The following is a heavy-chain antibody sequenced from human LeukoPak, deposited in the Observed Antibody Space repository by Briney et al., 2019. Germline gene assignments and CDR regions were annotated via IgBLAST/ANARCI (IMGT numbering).Heavy chain of an antibody. CDR3: ARGSGGAKENSYYYMDV. CDR1: GFTFSTYE. J-gene: IGHJ6*03. CDR2: ISSSGSTI. V-gene: IGHV3-48*03. Sequence: GGSLRLSCAASGFTFSTYEMNWVRQAPGKGLEWVSYISSSGSTIYYADSMKGRFTISRDNANNSLYLQVNSLRAEDTAVYYCARGSGGAKENSYYYMDVWGKGTTVTVSS. D-gene: IGHD1-26*01.